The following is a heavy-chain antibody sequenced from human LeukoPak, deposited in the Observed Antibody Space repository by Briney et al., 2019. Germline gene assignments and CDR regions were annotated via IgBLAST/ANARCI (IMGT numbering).Heavy chain of an antibody. Sequence: SETLSLACAVYGGSFSGYYWSWIRQPPGKGPEWIGEINHSGSTNYNPSLKSRVTISVDTSKNQFSLKLSSVTAADTAVYYCARGDGTNDAFDIWGQGTMVTVSS. CDR2: INHSGST. CDR3: ARGDGTNDAFDI. J-gene: IGHJ3*02. CDR1: GGSFSGYY. V-gene: IGHV4-34*01. D-gene: IGHD2-2*01.